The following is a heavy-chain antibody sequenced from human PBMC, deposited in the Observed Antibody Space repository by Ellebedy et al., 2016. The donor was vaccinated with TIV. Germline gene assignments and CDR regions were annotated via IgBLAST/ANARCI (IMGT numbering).Heavy chain of an antibody. V-gene: IGHV3-23*01. Sequence: GGSLRPSXEASGFTFRSYAMSWLRQAPGKGLEWVSVFGGRSTTTYYADSVKGRFTISRDNSKNTLFLQMNSLRGDDTARYYCAKISPTHRGAFDIWGQGTMVTVSS. CDR3: AKISPTHRGAFDI. D-gene: IGHD3-3*02. J-gene: IGHJ3*02. CDR2: FGGRSTTT. CDR1: GFTFRSYA.